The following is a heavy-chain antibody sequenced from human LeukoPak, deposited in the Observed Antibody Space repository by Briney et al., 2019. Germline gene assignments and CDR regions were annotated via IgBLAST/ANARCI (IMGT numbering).Heavy chain of an antibody. CDR3: ARGGGGEQQTWDFDY. CDR1: GYTFTSYY. Sequence: ASVKVSCKASGYTFTSYYVHWVRQAPGQGLEWMGIINPSGGSTSYAQKFQGRVTMTRDTSTSTVYMELSSLRSEDTAVYYCARGGGGEQQTWDFDYWGQGTLVTVSS. CDR2: INPSGGST. D-gene: IGHD6-13*01. J-gene: IGHJ4*02. V-gene: IGHV1-46*01.